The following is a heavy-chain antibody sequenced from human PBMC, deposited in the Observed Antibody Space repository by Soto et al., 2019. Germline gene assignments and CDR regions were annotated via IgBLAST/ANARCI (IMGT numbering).Heavy chain of an antibody. V-gene: IGHV1-69*13. CDR3: ARPGTNRGTTGNPYGMDV. J-gene: IGHJ6*02. D-gene: IGHD1-1*01. Sequence: GASVKVSCKASGGTFSSYAISWVRQAPGQGLEWMGGIIPIFGTANYAQKFQGRVTITADESTSTAYMELSSLRSEDTAVYYCARPGTNRGTTGNPYGMDVWGQGTTVTVSS. CDR2: IIPIFGTA. CDR1: GGTFSSYA.